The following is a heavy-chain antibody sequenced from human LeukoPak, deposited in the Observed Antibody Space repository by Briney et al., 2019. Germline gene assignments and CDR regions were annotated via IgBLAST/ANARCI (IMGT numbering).Heavy chain of an antibody. Sequence: GASVKVSCKASGGTFSSYAISWVRQAPGQGLEWMGGIIPIFGTANYAQKFQGRVTITADESMSTAYMELSSLRSEDTAVYYCARDSASDDFWSGYYDYWGQGTLVTVSS. CDR1: GGTFSSYA. D-gene: IGHD3-3*01. J-gene: IGHJ4*02. CDR3: ARDSASDDFWSGYYDY. V-gene: IGHV1-69*13. CDR2: IIPIFGTA.